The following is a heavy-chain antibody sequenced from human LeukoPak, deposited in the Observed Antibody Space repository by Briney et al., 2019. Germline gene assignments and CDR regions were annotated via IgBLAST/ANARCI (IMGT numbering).Heavy chain of an antibody. CDR3: ARGGLRVMVYRLYYMDV. Sequence: GASVKVSCKASGGTFSSYAISWVRQAPGQGLEWMGGIIPIFGTANYAQKFQGRVTITADKSTSTAYMELSSLRSEDTAVYYCARGGLRVMVYRLYYMDVWGKGTTVTASS. V-gene: IGHV1-69*06. D-gene: IGHD2-8*01. CDR1: GGTFSSYA. CDR2: IIPIFGTA. J-gene: IGHJ6*03.